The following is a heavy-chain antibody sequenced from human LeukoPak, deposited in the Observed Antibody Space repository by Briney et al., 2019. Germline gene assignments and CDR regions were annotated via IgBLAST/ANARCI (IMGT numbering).Heavy chain of an antibody. CDR2: ISAYSGNT. CDR1: GYTFTSYG. Sequence: GASVKVSCEASGYTFTSYGFSWVRQAPGQGLEWMGWISAYSGNTNYVQKLQDRVTMTTDTSTRTAYMELRSLRSDDTAVYYCARVGGCGGGGCYSGVYSYYYMDVWGKGTTVTVSS. J-gene: IGHJ6*03. V-gene: IGHV1-18*01. D-gene: IGHD2-15*01. CDR3: ARVGGCGGGGCYSGVYSYYYMDV.